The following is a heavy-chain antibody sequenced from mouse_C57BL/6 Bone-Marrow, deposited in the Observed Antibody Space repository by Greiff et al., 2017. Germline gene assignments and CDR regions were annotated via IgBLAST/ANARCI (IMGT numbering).Heavy chain of an antibody. Sequence: EVHLVASGGGLVQSGRSLRLSCATSGFTFSDFYMEWVRQAPGKGLEWIAASRNKANDYTSEYRASVKGRFIVSRDTSQSILYLQMHALRAEDTASYDWAREATNDGYEGYAMDDWGQGTSVTVSS. CDR3: AREATNDGYEGYAMDD. CDR2: SRNKANDYTS. J-gene: IGHJ4*01. CDR1: GFTFSDFY. D-gene: IGHD2-2*01. V-gene: IGHV7-1*01.